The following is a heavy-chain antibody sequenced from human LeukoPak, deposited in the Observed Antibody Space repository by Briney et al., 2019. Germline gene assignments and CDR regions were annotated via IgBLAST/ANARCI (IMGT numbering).Heavy chain of an antibody. J-gene: IGHJ5*02. D-gene: IGHD1-14*01. CDR3: ARDTPEKWFDP. CDR2: ISSSGSTI. V-gene: IGHV3-11*01. CDR1: GFTFSDYY. Sequence: GGSLRLSCAASGFTFSDYYMSWIRQAPGKGLEWVSYISSSGSTIYYADSVKGRFTISRDNAKNTLYLQMSSLRAEDTAVYYCARDTPEKWFDPWGQGTLVTVSS.